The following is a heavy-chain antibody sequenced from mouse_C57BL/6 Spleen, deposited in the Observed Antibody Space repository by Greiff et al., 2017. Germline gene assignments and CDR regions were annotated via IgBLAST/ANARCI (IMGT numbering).Heavy chain of an antibody. CDR2: INPNNGGT. J-gene: IGHJ4*01. V-gene: IGHV1-26*01. CDR1: GYTFTDYY. D-gene: IGHD2-3*01. Sequence: EVQLQQSGPELVKPGASVKISCKASGYTFTDYYMNWVKQSHGKSLEWIGDINPNNGGTSYNQKFKGKATLTVDKSSSTAYMELRSRTSEDSAVYYCARWLLRSAMDYWGQGTSVTVSS. CDR3: ARWLLRSAMDY.